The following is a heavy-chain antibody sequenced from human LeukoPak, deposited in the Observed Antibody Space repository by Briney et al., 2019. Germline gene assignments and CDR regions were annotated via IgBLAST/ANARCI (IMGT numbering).Heavy chain of an antibody. CDR2: IKQDGSEK. CDR1: GFTFSSYW. V-gene: IGHV3-7*01. Sequence: PGGSLRLSCAASGFTFSSYWMSWVRQAPGKGLEWVANIKQDGSEKYYVDSVKGRFTISRDNAKNSLYLQMNSLRAEDTAVYYCARVLRPIAAAKTGDWFDPWGQGTLVTVSS. CDR3: ARVLRPIAAAKTGDWFDP. D-gene: IGHD6-13*01. J-gene: IGHJ5*02.